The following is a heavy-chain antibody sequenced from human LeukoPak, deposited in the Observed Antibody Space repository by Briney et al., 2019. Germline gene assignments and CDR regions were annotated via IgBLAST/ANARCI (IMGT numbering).Heavy chain of an antibody. J-gene: IGHJ4*02. V-gene: IGHV1-2*02. Sequence: ASVTVSCKASGYTFTSYAMHWVRQAPGQRLEWMGWINPNSGGTNYAQKFQGRVTMTRDTSISTAYMELSRLRSDDTAVYYCARGVRDSGYDLGYWGQGTLVTVSS. CDR3: ARGVRDSGYDLGY. D-gene: IGHD5-12*01. CDR1: GYTFTSYA. CDR2: INPNSGGT.